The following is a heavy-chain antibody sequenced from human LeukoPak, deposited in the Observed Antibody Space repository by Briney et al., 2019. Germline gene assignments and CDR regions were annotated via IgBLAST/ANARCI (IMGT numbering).Heavy chain of an antibody. J-gene: IGHJ4*02. CDR2: ISTTGSPI. V-gene: IGHV3-48*03. Sequence: PGGSLRLSCAASGFTFSSYAMSWVRQAPGKGLEWVSYISTTGSPIYYADSVKGRFTISRDNARNSLYLQMDSLRAEDTAVYYCATFNVYWGQGTLVTVSS. CDR1: GFTFSSYA. CDR3: ATFNVY.